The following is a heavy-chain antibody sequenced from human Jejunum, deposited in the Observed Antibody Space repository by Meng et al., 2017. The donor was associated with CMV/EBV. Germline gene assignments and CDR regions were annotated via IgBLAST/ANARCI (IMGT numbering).Heavy chain of an antibody. J-gene: IGHJ4*02. V-gene: IGHV3-30*18. CDR2: ISYDGRNK. CDR1: FTFSSSY. Sequence: FTFSSSYMYWVRQAPGKGLEWVAFISYDGRNKYYADSVKGRFTISTDISENTLYLQMNSLRAEDTAVYYCAKSRSYYGSGSYSDYWGQGTLVTVSS. D-gene: IGHD3-10*01. CDR3: AKSRSYYGSGSYSDY.